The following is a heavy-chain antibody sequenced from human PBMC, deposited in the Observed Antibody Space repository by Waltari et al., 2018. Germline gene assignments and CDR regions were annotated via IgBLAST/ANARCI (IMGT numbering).Heavy chain of an antibody. D-gene: IGHD2-2*01. CDR3: ARMVRGYCSSTSCHTDH. J-gene: IGHJ4*02. CDR2: NYYSGST. Sequence: QLQLQESGPGLVKPSETLSLTCTVSGGSISSSSYYWGWVRQPPGKGLEWIGSNYYSGSTYYNPSLKSRVTISVDTSKSQFSLRVSSVTAAYTAVFYCARMVRGYCSSTSCHTDHWGQGTLVTVSS. CDR1: GGSISSSSYY. V-gene: IGHV4-39*07.